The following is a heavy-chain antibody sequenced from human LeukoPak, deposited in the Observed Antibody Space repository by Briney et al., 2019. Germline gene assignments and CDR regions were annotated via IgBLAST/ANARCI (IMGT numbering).Heavy chain of an antibody. CDR1: GGSIRSSFYY. CDR2: IYYSGST. J-gene: IGHJ6*02. Sequence: PSETLSLTCTVSGGSIRSSFYYWGWIRQPPGKGLEWIGYIYYSGSTNYNPSLKSRVTISVDTSKNQFSLKLSSVTAADTAVYYCARRHYYYYGMDVWGQGTTVTVSS. V-gene: IGHV4-61*05. CDR3: ARRHYYYYGMDV.